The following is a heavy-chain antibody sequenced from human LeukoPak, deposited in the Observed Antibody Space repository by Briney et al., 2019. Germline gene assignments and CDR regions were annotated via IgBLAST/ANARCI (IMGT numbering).Heavy chain of an antibody. CDR2: IYPSGSDT. CDR1: GYIFTSYL. CDR3: ASTYYYDSSGYLGRDYYYYMDV. J-gene: IGHJ6*03. V-gene: IGHV5-51*01. Sequence: GEPLKICCKGAGYIFTSYLSSWGRQMPGKGLELGGIIYPSGSDTRYSPSFRGRVTISANYTISTATPTWSSLKASDTAMYYCASTYYYDSSGYLGRDYYYYMDVWDKGTTVTVSS. D-gene: IGHD3-22*01.